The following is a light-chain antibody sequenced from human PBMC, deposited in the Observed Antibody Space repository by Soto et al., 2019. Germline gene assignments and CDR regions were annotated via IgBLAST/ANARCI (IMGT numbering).Light chain of an antibody. CDR1: QSVAGN. CDR2: DAS. V-gene: IGKV3-15*01. J-gene: IGKJ1*01. Sequence: EIVMTQSPATLSVSPGERATLSCRASQSVAGNLACYQQKPGQAPRLLIYDASTRATGIPARFSGSGSGTESTVTISSLQSEDFAVYYYQQYTNWQWTFGQGTKVEIK. CDR3: QQYTNWQWT.